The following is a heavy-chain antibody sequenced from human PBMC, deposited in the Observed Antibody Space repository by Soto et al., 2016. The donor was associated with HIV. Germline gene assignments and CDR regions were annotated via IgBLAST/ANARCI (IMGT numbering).Heavy chain of an antibody. D-gene: IGHD2-15*01. J-gene: IGHJ5*02. CDR2: IIPIFDTA. CDR3: ARGVNCSGGSCYPRWFDP. Sequence: VQLVQSGAEVKKPGSSVKVSCKASGGTFSNYAISWVRQAPGQGLEWMGGIIPIFDTANYAQKFQGRVTITADESTSTAYMELSSLRSEDTAVYYCARGVNCSGGSCYPRWFDPGAREPWSPSPQ. V-gene: IGHV1-69*13. CDR1: GGTFSNYA.